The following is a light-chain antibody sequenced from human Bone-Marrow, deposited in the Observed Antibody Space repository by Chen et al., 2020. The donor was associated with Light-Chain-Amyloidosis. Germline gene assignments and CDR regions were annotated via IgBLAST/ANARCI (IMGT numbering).Light chain of an antibody. Sequence: SALTQPASVSGSPGQSFTISCPGTSSDIGTYSLVSWYQHHPGKAPKLMIYGVTKRPSGVSDRFSGSRSGNTASLTISGLQAEDEADYYCCSYAGSNTFLFGGGTKLTVL. CDR1: SSDIGTYSL. V-gene: IGLV2-23*02. J-gene: IGLJ2*01. CDR2: GVT. CDR3: CSYAGSNTFL.